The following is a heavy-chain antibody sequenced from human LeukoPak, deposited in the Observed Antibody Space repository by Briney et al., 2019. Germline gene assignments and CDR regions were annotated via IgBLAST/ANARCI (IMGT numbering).Heavy chain of an antibody. J-gene: IGHJ6*02. CDR3: ARSSTVTTPSYYYYGMDV. CDR1: GYTFTSYD. V-gene: IGHV1-8*01. CDR2: MNPNSGNT. Sequence: ASVKVSCKPSGYTFTSYDIDWVRQATGQGLEWMGWMNPNSGNTGYAQKFQGRVTMTRNTSISTAYMELSSLRSEDTAVYYCARSSTVTTPSYYYYGMDVWGQGTTVTVSS. D-gene: IGHD4-17*01.